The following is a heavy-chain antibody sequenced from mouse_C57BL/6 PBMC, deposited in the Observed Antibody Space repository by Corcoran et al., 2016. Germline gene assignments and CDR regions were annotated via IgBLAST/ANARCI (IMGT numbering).Heavy chain of an antibody. V-gene: IGHV1-26*01. CDR2: INPNNGGT. J-gene: IGHJ3*01. CDR1: GYTFTDYY. CDR3: ERKWIYDGSSYSVAD. D-gene: IGHD1-1*01. Sequence: EVQLQQSGPELVKPGASVKISCKASGYTFTDYYMNWVKQSHGKSLDWIGEINPNNGGTSYNTKFKGKATLTVDKSSSTADMELRSLTSEDSAVYYCERKWIYDGSSYSVADGGSGTLVTVSA.